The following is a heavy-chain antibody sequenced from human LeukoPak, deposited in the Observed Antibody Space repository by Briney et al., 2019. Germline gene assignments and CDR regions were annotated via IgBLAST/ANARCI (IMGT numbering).Heavy chain of an antibody. J-gene: IGHJ6*02. CDR1: GFTFSSYG. V-gene: IGHV3-30*03. D-gene: IGHD6-13*01. Sequence: GGSLRLSCAASGFTFSSYGMHWVRQAPGKGLEWVAVISYDGSNKYYADSVKGRFTISRDNSKNTLYLQMNSLKTEDTAVYYCTTGFSSWSGYYYGMDVWGQGTTVTVSS. CDR2: ISYDGSNK. CDR3: TTGFSSWSGYYYGMDV.